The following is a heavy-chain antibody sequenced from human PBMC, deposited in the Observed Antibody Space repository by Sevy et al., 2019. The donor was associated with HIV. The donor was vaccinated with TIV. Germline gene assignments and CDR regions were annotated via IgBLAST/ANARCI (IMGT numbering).Heavy chain of an antibody. CDR1: GFTFSSYA. J-gene: IGHJ4*02. Sequence: GGSLRLSCAASGFTFSSYAMHWVRQAPGKGLEWVAVISYDGSNKYYADSVKGRFTISRDNSKNTLYLQMNSLRAEDTAVYYCARDPFPGYGGNWNYFDYWGQGTLVIVSS. V-gene: IGHV3-30*04. CDR3: ARDPFPGYGGNWNYFDY. CDR2: ISYDGSNK. D-gene: IGHD2-15*01.